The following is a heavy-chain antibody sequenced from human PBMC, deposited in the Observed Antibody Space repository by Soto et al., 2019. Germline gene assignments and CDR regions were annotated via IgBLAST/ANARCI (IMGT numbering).Heavy chain of an antibody. CDR1: GFTFNNYG. V-gene: IGHV3-33*01. CDR3: TRAAIKGELLDY. Sequence: QVQLVESGGGVVQPGRSLRLSCAASGFTFNNYGMHWVRQAPGKGLEWVALIWHDGSNKGYADSVKGRFTISRDNSKNTLNLQRNSLRVEDTVVYYCTRAAIKGELLDYWGQGTQVTVSS. CDR2: IWHDGSNK. D-gene: IGHD1-26*01. J-gene: IGHJ4*02.